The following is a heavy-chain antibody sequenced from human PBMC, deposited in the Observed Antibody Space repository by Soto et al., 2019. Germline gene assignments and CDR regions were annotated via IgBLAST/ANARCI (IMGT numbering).Heavy chain of an antibody. J-gene: IGHJ4*02. CDR2: INHSGST. CDR3: ATKTGKSGYDLYKAELDY. Sequence: SETLSLTCAVYGGSFSGYYWSWIRQPPGKGLEWIGEINHSGSTNYNPSLKSRVTISVDTSKNQFSLKLSSVTAADTAVYYCATKTGKSGYDLYKAELDYWGQGTLVTVSS. V-gene: IGHV4-34*01. D-gene: IGHD5-12*01. CDR1: GGSFSGYY.